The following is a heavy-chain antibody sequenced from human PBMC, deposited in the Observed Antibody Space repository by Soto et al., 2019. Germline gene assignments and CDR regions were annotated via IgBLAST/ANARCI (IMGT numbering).Heavy chain of an antibody. CDR2: IWYDGSNK. CDR3: ARASIDRSHDY. J-gene: IGHJ4*02. V-gene: IGHV3-33*01. CDR1: GFTFSSYG. Sequence: PGGSLRLSCAASGFTFSSYGMHWVRQAPGKGLEWVAVIWYDGSNKYYADSVKGRFTISRDNSKNTLYLQMNSLRAEDTAVYYCARASIDRSHDYWGQGTLVTVSS. D-gene: IGHD3-9*01.